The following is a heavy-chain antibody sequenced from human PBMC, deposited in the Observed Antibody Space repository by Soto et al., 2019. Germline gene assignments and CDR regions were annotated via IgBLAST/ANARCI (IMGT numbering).Heavy chain of an antibody. CDR3: ARRGYCSGGSCPYYYYGMDV. CDR1: GYSFTSYW. Sequence: PGESLKISCKGSGYSFTSYWIGWVRQMPGKGLEWMGIIYPGDSDTRYSPSFQGQVTISADKSISTAYLQWSSLKASDTAMYYCARRGYCSGGSCPYYYYGMDVWGQGTTVTVSS. CDR2: IYPGDSDT. J-gene: IGHJ6*02. D-gene: IGHD2-15*01. V-gene: IGHV5-51*01.